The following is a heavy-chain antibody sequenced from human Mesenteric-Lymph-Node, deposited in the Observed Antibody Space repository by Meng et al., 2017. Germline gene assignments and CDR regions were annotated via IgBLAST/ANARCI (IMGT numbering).Heavy chain of an antibody. CDR3: ARVHDAGDSLDY. V-gene: IGHV4-4*02. CDR1: GDSITGTHW. Sequence: VRLQESGPGLVKPSGSLSLTCIVSGDSITGTHWWSWVRQPPGKGLEWIGEIYHIGSTNYNPSLKSRVTILLDKSKNQFSVNLNSVTAADTAVYFRARVHDAGDSLDYWGQGTLVTVSS. D-gene: IGHD2-21*01. CDR2: IYHIGST. J-gene: IGHJ4*02.